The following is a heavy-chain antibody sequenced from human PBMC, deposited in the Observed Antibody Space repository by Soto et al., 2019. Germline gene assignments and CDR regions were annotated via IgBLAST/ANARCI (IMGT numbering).Heavy chain of an antibody. CDR3: ARPQYSSYDAFDI. CDR2: ISYDGSNK. J-gene: IGHJ3*02. V-gene: IGHV3-30-3*01. CDR1: GFTFSSYA. Sequence: XGSLGLSCAASGFTFSSYAMHWVRQAPGKGLEWVAVISYDGSNKYYADSVKGRFTISRDNSKNTLYLQMNSLRAEDTAVYYCARPQYSSYDAFDIWGQGTMVTVSS. D-gene: IGHD6-19*01.